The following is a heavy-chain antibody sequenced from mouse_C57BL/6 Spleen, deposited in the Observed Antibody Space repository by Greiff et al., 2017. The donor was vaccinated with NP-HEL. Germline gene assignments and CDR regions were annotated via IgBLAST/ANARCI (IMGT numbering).Heavy chain of an antibody. CDR1: GYSFTSYY. J-gene: IGHJ3*01. CDR3: ARAGYDYDVLFAY. CDR2: IYPGSGNT. V-gene: IGHV1-66*01. Sequence: VQLQQSGPELVKPGASVKISCKASGYSFTSYYIHWVKQRPGQGLEWIGWIYPGSGNTKYNEKFKGKATLTADTSSSTAYMQLSSLTSEDSAVYYCARAGYDYDVLFAYWGQGTLVTVSA. D-gene: IGHD2-4*01.